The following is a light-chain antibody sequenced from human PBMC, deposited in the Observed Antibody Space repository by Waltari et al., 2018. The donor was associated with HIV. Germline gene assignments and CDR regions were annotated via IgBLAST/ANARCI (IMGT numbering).Light chain of an antibody. J-gene: IGLJ2*01. CDR3: QSYDTSNHLI. CDR1: SGNIASNS. CDR2: EDT. V-gene: IGLV6-57*04. Sequence: FMLTQPHSMSESPGRTVTISCTRSSGNIASNSVQWYQQRPGSAPITVIYEDTQRPSGVPEPFSGSLDSSSNSASLTISGLRSEDEADYYCQSYDTSNHLIFGGGTKLTVL.